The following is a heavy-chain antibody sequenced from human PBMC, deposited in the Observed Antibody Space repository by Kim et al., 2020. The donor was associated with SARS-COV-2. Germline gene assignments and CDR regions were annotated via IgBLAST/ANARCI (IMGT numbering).Heavy chain of an antibody. CDR3: ARGRGVPTVDYYYGMDV. D-gene: IGHD3-10*01. Sequence: SVKVSCKASGGTFSSYAISWVRQAPGQGLEWMGRIIPILGIANYAQKFQGRVTITADKSTSTAYMELSSLRSEDTAVYYCARGRGVPTVDYYYGMDVWGQGTTVTVSS. J-gene: IGHJ6*02. CDR2: IIPILGIA. V-gene: IGHV1-69*04. CDR1: GGTFSSYA.